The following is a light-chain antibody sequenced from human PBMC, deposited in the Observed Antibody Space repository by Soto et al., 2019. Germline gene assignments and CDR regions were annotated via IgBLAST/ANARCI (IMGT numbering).Light chain of an antibody. CDR1: QSVSSY. J-gene: IGKJ5*01. CDR2: DAS. V-gene: IGKV3-11*01. CDR3: QQRSNWPPIT. Sequence: EIVLTQSPATLSLSPGERATLSCRGRQSVSSYLAWYQQKPGQAPRLLIYDASNRATGIPARFSGSGSGTDFTLTISSLEPEDFAVYYCQQRSNWPPITFGQGTRLEIK.